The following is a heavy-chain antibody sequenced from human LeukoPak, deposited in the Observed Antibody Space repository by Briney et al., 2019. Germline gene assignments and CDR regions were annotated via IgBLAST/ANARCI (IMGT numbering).Heavy chain of an antibody. CDR2: ISPSGGST. V-gene: IGHV1-46*01. Sequence: GASVKVSRKASGYTFTSYYMHWVRQAPGQGLEWMGIISPSGGSTSYAQKFQGRVTMTRDTSTSTVYMELSSLRSEDTAVYYCARSGYSYGPPSLHKNWFDPWGQGTLVTVSS. D-gene: IGHD5-18*01. J-gene: IGHJ5*02. CDR3: ARSGYSYGPPSLHKNWFDP. CDR1: GYTFTSYY.